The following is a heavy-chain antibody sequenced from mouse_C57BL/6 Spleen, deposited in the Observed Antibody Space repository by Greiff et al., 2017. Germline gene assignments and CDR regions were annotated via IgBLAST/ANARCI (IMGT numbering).Heavy chain of an antibody. CDR2: INPSTGGT. CDR1: GYSFTGYY. V-gene: IGHV1-42*01. Sequence: VQLQQSGPELVKPGASVKISCKASGYSFTGYYMNWVKQSPEKSLEWIGEINPSTGGTTYNQKLKAKATLTVDKSSSQAYLQLKSLTSEDSAVYYCARSYDYDEGWYFDVWGTGTTVTVSS. D-gene: IGHD2-4*01. J-gene: IGHJ1*03. CDR3: ARSYDYDEGWYFDV.